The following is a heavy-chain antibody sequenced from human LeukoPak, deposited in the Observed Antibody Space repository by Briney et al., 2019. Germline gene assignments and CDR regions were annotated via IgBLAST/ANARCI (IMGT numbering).Heavy chain of an antibody. J-gene: IGHJ4*02. Sequence: ASVKVSFTASGYTFTSYGISWVRQAPGQGLEWMGWISAYNGNTNYAQKLQGRVTMTTDTSTSTAYMELRSLRSDDTAVYYCARDSAGGATGDYWGQGTLVTVSS. CDR1: GYTFTSYG. CDR3: ARDSAGGATGDY. CDR2: ISAYNGNT. D-gene: IGHD1-26*01. V-gene: IGHV1-18*01.